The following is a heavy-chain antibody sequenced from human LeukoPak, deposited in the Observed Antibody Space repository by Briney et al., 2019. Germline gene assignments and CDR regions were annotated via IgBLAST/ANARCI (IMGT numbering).Heavy chain of an antibody. CDR3: ARELAFYFDY. Sequence: GRSLRLSCAAPGFTFSSYAMHWVRQAPGKGLEWVAVISYDGSNKYYADSVRGRFTISRDNSKNTLYLQMNSLRAEDTAVYYCARELAFYFDYWGQGTLVTVSS. CDR2: ISYDGSNK. D-gene: IGHD3-3*02. V-gene: IGHV3-30-3*01. CDR1: GFTFSSYA. J-gene: IGHJ4*02.